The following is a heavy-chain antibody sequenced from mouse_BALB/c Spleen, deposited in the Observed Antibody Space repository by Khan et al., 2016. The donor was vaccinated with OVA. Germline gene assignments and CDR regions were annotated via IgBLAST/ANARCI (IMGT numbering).Heavy chain of an antibody. CDR1: GFTFSTYG. J-gene: IGHJ3*01. V-gene: IGHV5-6*01. Sequence: EVELVESGGDLVKPGGSLKLSCAASGFTFSTYGMSWVRQTPDKRLEWVATVSTGGSYTYYPDSVKGRFTISRDHAKNTLYLQMSGLKSEDTAMFYCTRLAYYYDREGFAYWGQGTLVTVSA. CDR3: TRLAYYYDREGFAY. D-gene: IGHD1-1*01. CDR2: VSTGGSYT.